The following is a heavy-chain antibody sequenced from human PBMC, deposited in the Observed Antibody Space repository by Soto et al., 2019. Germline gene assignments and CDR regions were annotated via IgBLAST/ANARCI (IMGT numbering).Heavy chain of an antibody. CDR1: GFTFSSYA. V-gene: IGHV3-23*01. J-gene: IGHJ3*02. CDR2: ISGSGGST. CDR3: AKDGYCSGGSCYGDDAFDI. D-gene: IGHD2-15*01. Sequence: GGSPRLSCAASGFTFSSYAMSWVRQAPGKGLEWVSAISGSGGSTYYADSVKGRFTISRDNSKNTLYLQMNSLRAEDTAVYYCAKDGYCSGGSCYGDDAFDIWGQGTMVTVSS.